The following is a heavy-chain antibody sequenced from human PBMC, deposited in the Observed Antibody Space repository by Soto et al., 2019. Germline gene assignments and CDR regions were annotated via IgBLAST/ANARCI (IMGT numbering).Heavy chain of an antibody. CDR2: IYYSGST. V-gene: IGHV4-31*03. J-gene: IGHJ6*02. Sequence: SETLSLTCTVSGGSISSGGYYWSWIRQHPGKGLEWIGYIYYSGSTYYNPSLKSRVTISVDTSKNQFSLKLSSVTAADAAVYYCARDSVPAAIGSYYYYYGMDVWGQGTTVTVSS. CDR1: GGSISSGGYY. CDR3: ARDSVPAAIGSYYYYYGMDV. D-gene: IGHD2-2*01.